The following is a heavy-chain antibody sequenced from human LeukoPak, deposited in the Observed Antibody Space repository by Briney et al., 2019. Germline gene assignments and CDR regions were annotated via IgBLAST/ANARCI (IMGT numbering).Heavy chain of an antibody. J-gene: IGHJ5*02. CDR3: ARGTYYYGSGSYSGPDNWFDP. CDR2: ISATGGGT. CDR1: GFTFNAYS. V-gene: IGHV3-21*01. Sequence: GGSLRLSCAASGFTFNAYSMNWVRQAPGKGLEWVSGISATGGGTDHADSVKGRFTISRDNAKNSLYLQMNSLRAEDTAVYYCARGTYYYGSGSYSGPDNWFDPWGQGTLVTVSS. D-gene: IGHD3-10*01.